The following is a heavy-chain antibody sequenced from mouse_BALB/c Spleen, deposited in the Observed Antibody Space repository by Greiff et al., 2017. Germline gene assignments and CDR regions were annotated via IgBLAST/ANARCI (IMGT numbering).Heavy chain of an antibody. CDR1: GFSFTSDYA. Sequence: EVQLQQSGPGLVQPSQSLSLTCTVSGFSFTSDYAWCWLRPFPENMVGWVGDRSDSGSTSYNPTLKSRISITRDTSKNQFFLQLNSVTTEDTATYYCARRGYYGYDNGYFDDWGAGTTVTVSS. CDR2: RSDSGST. D-gene: IGHD2-14*01. V-gene: IGHV3-2*02. J-gene: IGHJ1*01. CDR3: ARRGYYGYDNGYFDD.